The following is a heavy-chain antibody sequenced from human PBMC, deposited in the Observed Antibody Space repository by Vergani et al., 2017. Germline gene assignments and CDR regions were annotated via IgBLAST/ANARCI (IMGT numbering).Heavy chain of an antibody. CDR2: IYSTGST. D-gene: IGHD3-9*01. V-gene: IGHV4-59*13. Sequence: QVQLQESGPGLVKPSETLSLTCTVSGGSFNTYYWSWIRQSPGKGLEWIGYIYSTGSTNYNPSRNSRVTMSLDTSKNQFSLKLRSVTAADTAVYFCARVMYRDEASTGYRLEGMDIWGQGTTVTISS. CDR3: ARVMYRDEASTGYRLEGMDI. CDR1: GGSFNTYY. J-gene: IGHJ6*02.